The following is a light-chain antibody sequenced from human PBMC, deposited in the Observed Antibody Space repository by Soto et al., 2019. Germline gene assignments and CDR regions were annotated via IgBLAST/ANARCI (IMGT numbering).Light chain of an antibody. Sequence: QSALTQPASVSGSPGQSITISCTGTSSDVGDYNYVSWCQQHPGKAPKLMIYEVSNRPSGVSNRFSGSKSGNMASLTISGLQAEDEADYYCSSYTSSRTLVFGTGTKLTVL. CDR2: EVS. CDR3: SSYTSSRTLV. V-gene: IGLV2-14*01. J-gene: IGLJ1*01. CDR1: SSDVGDYNY.